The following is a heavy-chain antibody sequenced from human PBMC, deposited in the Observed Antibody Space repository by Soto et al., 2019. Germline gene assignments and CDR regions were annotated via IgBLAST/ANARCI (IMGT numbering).Heavy chain of an antibody. Sequence: SETLSLTCTVSGGSISSYYWSWIRQPPGKGLEWIGYIYYSGSTNYNPSLKSRVTISVDTSKNQFSLKLSPVTAADTAVYYCARLGHVYYYDSSGYREYFQHWGQGTLVTVSS. J-gene: IGHJ1*01. D-gene: IGHD3-22*01. CDR3: ARLGHVYYYDSSGYREYFQH. CDR1: GGSISSYY. V-gene: IGHV4-59*01. CDR2: IYYSGST.